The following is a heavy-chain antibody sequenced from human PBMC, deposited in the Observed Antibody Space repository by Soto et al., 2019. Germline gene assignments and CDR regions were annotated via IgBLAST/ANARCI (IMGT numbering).Heavy chain of an antibody. Sequence: GGSLRLSCAASGCTFSTYSMNWVRQAPGKGLEWVSSISSSSSYIYYADSVKGRFTISRDNSKNTLSLQMGSLRAEDMAVYYCASRYCSSSSCSYFHYWGQGTLVTVSS. V-gene: IGHV3-21*01. CDR3: ASRYCSSSSCSYFHY. J-gene: IGHJ4*02. CDR2: ISSSSSYI. CDR1: GCTFSTYS. D-gene: IGHD2-2*01.